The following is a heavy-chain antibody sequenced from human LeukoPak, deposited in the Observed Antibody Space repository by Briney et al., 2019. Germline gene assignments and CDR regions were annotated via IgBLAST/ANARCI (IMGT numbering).Heavy chain of an antibody. CDR1: VFTVSSNY. V-gene: IGHV3-53*01. D-gene: IGHD6-13*01. Sequence: GGSLRLSCAPSVFTVSSNYMSWVREAPGEGLGWGSIISRGGSTSYAVSVKCPFTISRDNATNSLYLQMNSLRAEDTAVYYCARDASSSSWAFGTYYYYMDVWGKGTTVTVSS. CDR2: ISRGGST. CDR3: ARDASSSSWAFGTYYYYMDV. J-gene: IGHJ6*03.